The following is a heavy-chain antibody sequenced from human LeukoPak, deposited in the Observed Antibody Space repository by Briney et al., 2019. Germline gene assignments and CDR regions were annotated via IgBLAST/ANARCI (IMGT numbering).Heavy chain of an antibody. D-gene: IGHD3-16*01. Sequence: SETLSLTCTVSGGSISSSSYYWGWIRQPPGKGLEWIGSIYYSGSTYYNPSLKSRVTISVDTSKNQFSLKLSSVTAADTAVYYCARLLAGDHRDYWGQGTLVTVSS. CDR1: GGSISSSSYY. V-gene: IGHV4-39*01. J-gene: IGHJ4*02. CDR3: ARLLAGDHRDY. CDR2: IYYSGST.